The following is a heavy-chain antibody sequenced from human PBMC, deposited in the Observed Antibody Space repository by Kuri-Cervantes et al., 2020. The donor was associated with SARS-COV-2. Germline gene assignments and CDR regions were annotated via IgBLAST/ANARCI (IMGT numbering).Heavy chain of an antibody. Sequence: GSLRLSCTVSGGSISSSSYYWGWIRQPPGKGLEWIGSIYYGGSTYYNPSLKSRVTISVDTSKNQFSLKLSSVTAADTAVYYCARSGYSYGPETQGAFDIWGQGTMVTVSS. J-gene: IGHJ3*02. V-gene: IGHV4-39*01. D-gene: IGHD5-18*01. CDR3: ARSGYSYGPETQGAFDI. CDR1: GGSISSSSYY. CDR2: IYYGGST.